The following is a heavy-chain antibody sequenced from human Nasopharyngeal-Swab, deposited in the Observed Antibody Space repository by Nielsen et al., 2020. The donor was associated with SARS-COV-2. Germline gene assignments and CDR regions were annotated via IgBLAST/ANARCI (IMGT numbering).Heavy chain of an antibody. CDR3: VGSSWYGDYYYYYGMDV. D-gene: IGHD6-13*01. CDR1: GGPISSSSYY. CDR2: IYYSGST. Sequence: SETLSLTCTVSGGPISSSSYYWGWIRQPPGKGLEWIGSIYYSGSTYYNPSLKSRVTISADTSKNQFSLKLSSVTAADTAVYYCVGSSWYGDYYYYYGMDVWGQGTTVTVSS. V-gene: IGHV4-39*07. J-gene: IGHJ6*02.